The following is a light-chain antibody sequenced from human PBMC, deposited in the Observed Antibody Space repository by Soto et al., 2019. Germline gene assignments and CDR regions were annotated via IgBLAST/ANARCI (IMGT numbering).Light chain of an antibody. CDR2: EVS. CDR3: NSYADSNNGV. J-gene: IGLJ3*02. CDR1: SSDVGGYNY. Sequence: QSALTQPASVSGSPGQSITISCTGTSSDVGGYNYVSWYQLHPGKAPKLMIYEVSKRPSGVPDRFSGSKSGNTASLTDSGLQAEDEAENYFNSYADSNNGVFGGGTELAVL. V-gene: IGLV2-8*01.